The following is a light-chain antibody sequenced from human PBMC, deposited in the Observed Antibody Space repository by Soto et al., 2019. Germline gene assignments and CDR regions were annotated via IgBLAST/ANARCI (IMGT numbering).Light chain of an antibody. J-gene: IGLJ3*02. CDR2: EVT. CDR3: SSYTSTDTL. Sequence: QSALTQPASVSGSPGQSITISCTGTSSDVGGYNFVSWYQQHPAKAPKLLIYEVTNRPSGVSNRFSGSKSGNTASLTISGLQTEDEADYYCSSYTSTDTLFGGGTKVTVL. V-gene: IGLV2-14*01. CDR1: SSDVGGYNF.